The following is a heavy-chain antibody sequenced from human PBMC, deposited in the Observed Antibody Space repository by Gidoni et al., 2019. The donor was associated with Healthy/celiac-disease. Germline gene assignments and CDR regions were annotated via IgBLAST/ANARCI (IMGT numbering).Heavy chain of an antibody. CDR3: ARTSANWGVYYYGMDV. D-gene: IGHD7-27*01. V-gene: IGHV3-48*02. CDR2: ISSSSSTI. J-gene: IGHJ6*02. Sequence: EVQLVESGGGLVQPGGSLRLSCAASGFTFSSYSMNWGRQAPGKGLEWVSYISSSSSTIYYADSVKGRFTISRDNAKNSLYLQMNSLRDEDTAVYYCARTSANWGVYYYGMDVWGQGTTVTVSS. CDR1: GFTFSSYS.